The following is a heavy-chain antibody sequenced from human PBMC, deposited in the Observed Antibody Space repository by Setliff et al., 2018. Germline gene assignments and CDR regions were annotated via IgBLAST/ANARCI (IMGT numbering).Heavy chain of an antibody. V-gene: IGHV5-51*01. J-gene: IGHJ4*02. CDR3: ARQSWGGSGWSWVDY. CDR1: GYSFTSYW. CDR2: IYPGDSDT. D-gene: IGHD6-19*01. Sequence: PGESLKISCKGSGYSFTSYWIGWVRQMPGKGLEWMGIIYPGDSDTRYSPSFQGQVTISADKSISTAYLQWSSPKASDTAMYYCARQSWGGSGWSWVDYWGQGTLVTVSS.